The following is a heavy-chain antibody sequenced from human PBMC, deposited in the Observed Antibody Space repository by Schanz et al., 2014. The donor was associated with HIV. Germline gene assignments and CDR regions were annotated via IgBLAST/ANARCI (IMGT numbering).Heavy chain of an antibody. CDR2: ISVYNGNT. Sequence: QVQLVQSGAEVKKPGASVEVSCEASGYTFSAYDINWVRQAPGQGLEWMGWISVYNGNTNYAQKVQDRVTMTTDTSTSTVYMDLKSLRSDDTAIYYCARGARYGMDVWGQGTTVIVSS. CDR3: ARGARYGMDV. J-gene: IGHJ6*02. V-gene: IGHV1-18*01. CDR1: GYTFSAYD.